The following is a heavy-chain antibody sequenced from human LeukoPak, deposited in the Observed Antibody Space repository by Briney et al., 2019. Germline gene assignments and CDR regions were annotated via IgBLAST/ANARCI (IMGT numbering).Heavy chain of an antibody. Sequence: PGGSLRLSCAASGFTFSSYAMSWVRQAPGKGLEWVSSISINGRTTYYADSVKGRFTISRDGSKNTLFLQMNSLRAEDTAIYFCARVFGGTYGGDYWGQGTLVTVSS. CDR2: ISINGRTT. D-gene: IGHD1-26*01. CDR3: ARVFGGTYGGDY. V-gene: IGHV3-23*01. J-gene: IGHJ4*02. CDR1: GFTFSSYA.